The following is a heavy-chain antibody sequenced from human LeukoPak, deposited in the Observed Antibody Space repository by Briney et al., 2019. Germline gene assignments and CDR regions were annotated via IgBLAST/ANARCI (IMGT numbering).Heavy chain of an antibody. CDR2: IYYRGST. CDR3: AICYGANEGSFDY. CDR1: GGSISSSSYY. V-gene: IGHV4-39*01. D-gene: IGHD4-17*01. J-gene: IGHJ4*02. Sequence: PSETLSLTCTVSGGSISSSSYYWGWIRQPPGKGLEWIGSIYYRGSTYYNPSLKSRVTISVDTSKNQFSLKLSSVTAADTAVYYCAICYGANEGSFDYWGQGTLVTVSS.